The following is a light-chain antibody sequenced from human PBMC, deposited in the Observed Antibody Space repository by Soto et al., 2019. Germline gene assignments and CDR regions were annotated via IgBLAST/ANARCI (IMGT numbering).Light chain of an antibody. CDR1: QSIDTW. J-gene: IGKJ1*01. CDR3: LHCNSYSLWT. Sequence: DIQMTQSPSTLSASVGDRVTITCRASQSIDTWLAWYQHKPGKAPKLLIYKASTLESGVPSRFSGSGSGTEFTLTISSLQPDDFATYYCLHCNSYSLWTFGRGTKVDIK. CDR2: KAS. V-gene: IGKV1-5*03.